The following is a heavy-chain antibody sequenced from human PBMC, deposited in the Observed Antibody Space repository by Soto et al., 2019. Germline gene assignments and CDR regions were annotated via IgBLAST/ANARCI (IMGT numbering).Heavy chain of an antibody. Sequence: ASVKVSCKASGYTLTSYYMHWVRQAPGQGLEWMGIINPSGGSTSYAQKFQGRVTMTRDSSTSTVYMELSSPRSEDTAVYYYAGISLASHYWLDTWSQGTLAPVSP. V-gene: IGHV1-46*01. CDR1: GYTLTSYY. D-gene: IGHD6-19*01. CDR2: INPSGGST. J-gene: IGHJ5*02. CDR3: AGISLASHYWLDT.